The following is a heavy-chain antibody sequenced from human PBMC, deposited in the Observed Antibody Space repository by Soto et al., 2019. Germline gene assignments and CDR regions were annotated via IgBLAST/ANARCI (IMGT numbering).Heavy chain of an antibody. D-gene: IGHD2-21*02. CDR2: ISNDGRNK. CDR3: AKVCGGDCYSLDY. V-gene: IGHV3-30*18. CDR1: GFTFSSYG. J-gene: IGHJ4*02. Sequence: GGSLRLSCAASGFTFSSYGMHWVRQAPGKGLEWVAVISNDGRNKYYADSVKGRFTISRDNSMDTLYLQMNSLRAEDTAVYYCAKVCGGDCYSLDYWGQGTLVTVSS.